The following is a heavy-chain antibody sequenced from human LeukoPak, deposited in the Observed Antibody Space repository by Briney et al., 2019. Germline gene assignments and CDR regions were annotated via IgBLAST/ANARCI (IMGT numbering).Heavy chain of an antibody. CDR3: AKAGYCSSTSCPGYAFDI. J-gene: IGHJ3*02. D-gene: IGHD2-2*01. Sequence: GGSLRLSCAASGFTFSSYGMHWVRQAPGKGLEWVAVISYDGSNKHYADSVKGRFTISRDNSKNTLYLQMNSLRAEDTAVYYCAKAGYCSSTSCPGYAFDIWGQGTMVTVSS. V-gene: IGHV3-30*18. CDR1: GFTFSSYG. CDR2: ISYDGSNK.